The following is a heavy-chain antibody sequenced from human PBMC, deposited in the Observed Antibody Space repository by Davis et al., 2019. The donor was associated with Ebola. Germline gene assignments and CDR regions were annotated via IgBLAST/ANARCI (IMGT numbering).Heavy chain of an antibody. D-gene: IGHD5-24*01. CDR2: IYHSGST. V-gene: IGHV4-38-2*02. J-gene: IGHJ4*02. CDR3: ARVSDGLDG. CDR1: GYSISSGYY. Sequence: MPSETLSLTCTVSGYSISSGYYWGWIRQPPGKGLEWIGSIYHSGSTNYNPSLKSRVTISVDTSKNQFSLKLSSVTAADTAVYYCARVSDGLDGWGQGTLVTVSS.